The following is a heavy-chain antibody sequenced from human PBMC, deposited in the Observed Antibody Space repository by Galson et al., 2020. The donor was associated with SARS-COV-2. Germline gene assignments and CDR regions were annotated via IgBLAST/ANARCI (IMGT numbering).Heavy chain of an antibody. V-gene: IGHV3-64D*08. D-gene: IGHD2-15*01. CDR3: VKHSVGATFDY. CDR2: ISSNGYDT. Sequence: GGSLRLSCSASGFTFRRYAMHWVRQAPGKGPEYVSGISSNGYDTYYPDSVEGRFTISRDISKNTLYLQMSSLRAEDTAVYYCVKHSVGATFDYWGQGTPGTGSS. CDR1: GFTFRRYA. J-gene: IGHJ4*02.